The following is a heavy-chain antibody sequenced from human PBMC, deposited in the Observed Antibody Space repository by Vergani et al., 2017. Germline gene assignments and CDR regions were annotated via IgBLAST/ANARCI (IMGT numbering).Heavy chain of an antibody. CDR1: GFTFSACP. Sequence: EVQLLQSGGGVIQPGGSVRLSCAASGFTFSACPMTWVRQAPGKGLEWVSAISARYPSTYYADSVKGRFTISRDNSKNMLYLQMNSLRVEDTGVYYCARAXCIETCYMSNWLDSWGQGTLVTVSS. CDR3: ARAXCIETCYMSNWLDS. CDR2: ISARYPST. J-gene: IGHJ5*01. D-gene: IGHD3-9*01. V-gene: IGHV3-23*01.